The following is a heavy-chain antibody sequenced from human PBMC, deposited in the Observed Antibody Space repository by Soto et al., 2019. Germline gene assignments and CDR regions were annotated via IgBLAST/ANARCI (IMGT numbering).Heavy chain of an antibody. D-gene: IGHD5-18*01. CDR2: ISSNGGST. CDR3: ASSYLRLAFDI. Sequence: EVQLVESGGGLVQPGGSLRLSCAASGFTFSSYAMHWVRQAPGKGLEYVSAISSNGGSTYYANSVKGRFTISRDNYKNTLYLQMGSLRAEDMAVYYCASSYLRLAFDIWGQGTMVTVSS. J-gene: IGHJ3*02. V-gene: IGHV3-64*01. CDR1: GFTFSSYA.